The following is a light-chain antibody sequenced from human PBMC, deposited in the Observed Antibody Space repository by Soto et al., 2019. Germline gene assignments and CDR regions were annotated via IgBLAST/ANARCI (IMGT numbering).Light chain of an antibody. CDR1: QSISSY. J-gene: IGKJ5*01. CDR2: DAS. CDR3: MQALQSLT. V-gene: IGKV3-11*01. Sequence: DIVLTQSPATLSLSPGERATLSCRASQSISSYLAWYQQKPGQAPRLLIYDASNRATGIPARFSGSGSGTDFTLTISSLEPEDFAVYYCMQALQSLTFGQGTRLEI.